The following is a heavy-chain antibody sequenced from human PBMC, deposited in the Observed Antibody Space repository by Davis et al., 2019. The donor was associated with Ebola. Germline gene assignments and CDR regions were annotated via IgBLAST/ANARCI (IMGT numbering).Heavy chain of an antibody. CDR2: TSYDGSKK. CDR1: GFTFSTYA. D-gene: IGHD3-3*01. CDR3: AGDGGWGSLRENLDY. J-gene: IGHJ4*02. V-gene: IGHV3-30*04. Sequence: GESLKISCAASGFTFSTYAMHWVRQAPGKGLEWVAVTSYDGSKKYYADSVKGRFTISRDNSKNTLYLQMNSLRAEDTAVYYCAGDGGWGSLRENLDYWGQGTLVTVSS.